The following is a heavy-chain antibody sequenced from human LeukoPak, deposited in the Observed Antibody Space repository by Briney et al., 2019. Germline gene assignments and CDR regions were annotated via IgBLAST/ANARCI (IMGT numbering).Heavy chain of an antibody. D-gene: IGHD4-17*01. CDR2: ISGSGGST. Sequence: PGGSLRLSCAASGFTFSSYAMSWVRQAPGKGPEWVSAISGSGGSTYYADSVKGRFTISRDNSKNTLYLQMNSLRAEDTAVYYCAKKDTWPYGDYGMDVWGQGTTVTVSS. CDR1: GFTFSSYA. V-gene: IGHV3-23*01. CDR3: AKKDTWPYGDYGMDV. J-gene: IGHJ6*02.